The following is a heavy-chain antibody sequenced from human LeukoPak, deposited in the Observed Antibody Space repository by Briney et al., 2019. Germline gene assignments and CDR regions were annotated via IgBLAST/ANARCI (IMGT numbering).Heavy chain of an antibody. CDR2: ISFDGSQK. Sequence: GGSLRLSCAACRFTFSNYGMHWVRQAPGKGLEWVALISFDGSQKYYADSVKGRFTISGDNSKSTVYLQMNSLRVEDAAVYYCSKDLTSDFGGDLDPWGQGTLVTLSS. CDR1: RFTFSNYG. D-gene: IGHD3-10*01. CDR3: SKDLTSDFGGDLDP. J-gene: IGHJ5*02. V-gene: IGHV3-30*02.